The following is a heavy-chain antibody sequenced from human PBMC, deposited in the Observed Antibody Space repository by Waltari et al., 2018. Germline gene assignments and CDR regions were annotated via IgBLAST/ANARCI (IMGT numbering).Heavy chain of an antibody. CDR2: IIPIFGTA. D-gene: IGHD6-13*01. CDR3: AIEGSRIAAAGDFDY. Sequence: QVQLVQSGAEVKKPGSSVKVSCKASGGTFSSYAISWVRQAPGQGLEWMGGIIPIFGTANYAQKCQGRVTLTADESTSTAYMELSSLRSEDTAVYYCAIEGSRIAAAGDFDYWGQGTLVTVSS. J-gene: IGHJ4*02. V-gene: IGHV1-69*01. CDR1: GGTFSSYA.